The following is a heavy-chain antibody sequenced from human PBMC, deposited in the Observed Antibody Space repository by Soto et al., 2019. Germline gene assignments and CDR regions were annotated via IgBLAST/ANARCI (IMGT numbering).Heavy chain of an antibody. D-gene: IGHD5-18*01. V-gene: IGHV3-23*01. J-gene: IGHJ3*01. Sequence: EVQLLESGGGLVQPGGSLRLSCAASGFTFSNNARSWVRQAPGKGLEWVSSISGSGGNTYYAESVKGRFTISRDNSKNTLYVQINTLRAEDTAVYYCANDRGYSYGWAKSDAFDVWGQGTMVTVSS. CDR1: GFTFSNNA. CDR2: ISGSGGNT. CDR3: ANDRGYSYGWAKSDAFDV.